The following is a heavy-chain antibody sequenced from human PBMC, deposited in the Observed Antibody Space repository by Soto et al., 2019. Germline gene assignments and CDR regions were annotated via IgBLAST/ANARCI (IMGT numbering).Heavy chain of an antibody. J-gene: IGHJ4*02. V-gene: IGHV2-26*01. D-gene: IGHD2-15*01. CDR1: GFSLSNARLS. CDR3: ARIRDEDCSGGSCYYYFDY. Sequence: QVTLKESGPVLVKPTETLTLTCTVSGFSLSNARLSVSWIRQPPGKALEWLAHIFSNDEKFYSTSLKSRLTISKDTSKSHVVLTMTNMDPVDTATYYCARIRDEDCSGGSCYYYFDYWGQGTLVTVSS. CDR2: IFSNDEK.